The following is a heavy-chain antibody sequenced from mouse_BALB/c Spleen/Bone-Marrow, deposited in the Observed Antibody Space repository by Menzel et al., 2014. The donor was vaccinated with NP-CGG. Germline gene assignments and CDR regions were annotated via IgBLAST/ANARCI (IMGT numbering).Heavy chain of an antibody. J-gene: IGHJ2*01. CDR2: INPSTGYT. V-gene: IGHV1-7*01. D-gene: IGHD2-3*01. CDR3: ARERYAGYYFDY. Sequence: VKLQESGAELAKPGASVKMSCKASGYTFTSYWMHWVKQRPGQGLEWIGYINPSTGYTEYNQKFKDKATLTADKSSSTAYMQLSSLTSEDSAVYYCARERYAGYYFDYWGQGTTLTVSS. CDR1: GYTFTSYW.